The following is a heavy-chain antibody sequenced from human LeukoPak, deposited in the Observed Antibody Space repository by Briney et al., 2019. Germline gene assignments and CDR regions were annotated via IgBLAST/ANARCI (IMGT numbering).Heavy chain of an antibody. V-gene: IGHV3-30-3*01. Sequence: GGSLRLSCAASGFTFSSYAMHWVRQAPGKGLEWVAVISYDGSNKYYADSVKGRFTISRDNSKNTLYLQMNSLRAEDTAVYYCAREASGSYYESFPGPTYYFDYWGQGTLVTVSS. CDR3: AREASGSYYESFPGPTYYFDY. J-gene: IGHJ4*02. D-gene: IGHD1-26*01. CDR2: ISYDGSNK. CDR1: GFTFSSYA.